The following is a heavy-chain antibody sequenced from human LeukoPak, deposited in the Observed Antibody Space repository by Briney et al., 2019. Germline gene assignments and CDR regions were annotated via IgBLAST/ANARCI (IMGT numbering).Heavy chain of an antibody. CDR2: IYYSGST. CDR3: ARLARRHYYYYGMDV. J-gene: IGHJ6*02. D-gene: IGHD6-25*01. CDR1: GGSISSYY. V-gene: IGHV4-59*08. Sequence: SETLSLTCTVSGGSISSYYWSWIRQPPGKGLEWIGYIYYSGSTNYNPSLKSRVTISVDTSKNQFSLKLSSVTAADTAVYYCARLARRHYYYYGMDVWSQGTTVTVSS.